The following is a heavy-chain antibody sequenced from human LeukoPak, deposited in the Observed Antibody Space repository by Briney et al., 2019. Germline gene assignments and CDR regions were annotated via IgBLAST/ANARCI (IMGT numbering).Heavy chain of an antibody. CDR2: MNPNSGNT. CDR3: ARGPHLRFGEVYYYYYMDV. CDR1: GYTFTGYY. D-gene: IGHD3-16*01. Sequence: VASVKVSCKASGYTFTGYYMHWVRQATGQGLEWMGWMNPNSGNTGYAQKFQDRVTMTRNTSISTAYMELSSLRSEDTAVYYCARGPHLRFGEVYYYYYMDVWGKGTTVTVSS. J-gene: IGHJ6*03. V-gene: IGHV1-8*02.